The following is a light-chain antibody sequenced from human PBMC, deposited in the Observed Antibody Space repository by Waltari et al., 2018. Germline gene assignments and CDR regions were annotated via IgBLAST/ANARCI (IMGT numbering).Light chain of an antibody. CDR2: EVS. J-gene: IGLJ3*02. CDR1: SSDVGGYNY. CDR3: SSYAGSVWV. V-gene: IGLV2-8*01. Sequence: QSALTQPPSASGSPGQSVTISCTGTSSDVGGYNYVTWYQQYPGKAPKLMVYEVSKRPSGVPNRFSASNSGNTASLTVSGRQADDEADYYCSSYAGSVWVFGGGTTLTIL.